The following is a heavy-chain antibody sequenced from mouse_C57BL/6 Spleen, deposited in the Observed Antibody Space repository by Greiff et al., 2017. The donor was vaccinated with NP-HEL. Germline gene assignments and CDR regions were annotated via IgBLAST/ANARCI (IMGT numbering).Heavy chain of an antibody. D-gene: IGHD4-1*01. V-gene: IGHV1-26*01. CDR1: GYTFTDYY. Sequence: VQLQQSGPELVKPGASVKISCKASGYTFTDYYMNWVKQSHGKSLEWIGDINPNNGGTSYNQKFKGKATLTVDKSSSTAYMELRSLTSEDSAVYYCASTNFMDYWGQGTSVTVSS. J-gene: IGHJ4*01. CDR3: ASTNFMDY. CDR2: INPNNGGT.